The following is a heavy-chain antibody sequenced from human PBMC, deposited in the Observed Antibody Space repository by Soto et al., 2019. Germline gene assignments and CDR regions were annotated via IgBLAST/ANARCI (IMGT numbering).Heavy chain of an antibody. CDR3: ARDMVRGDSLDY. D-gene: IGHD3-10*01. V-gene: IGHV4-39*02. CDR2: IYYSGST. J-gene: IGHJ4*02. Sequence: QLQLQESGPGLVKPSETLSLTCTVSGGSISSSSYYWGWIRQPPGKGLEWIGSIYYSGSTYYNPSLKSRVTISVDTSKNQFSLKLSSVTAADTAVYYCARDMVRGDSLDYWGQGTLVTVSS. CDR1: GGSISSSSYY.